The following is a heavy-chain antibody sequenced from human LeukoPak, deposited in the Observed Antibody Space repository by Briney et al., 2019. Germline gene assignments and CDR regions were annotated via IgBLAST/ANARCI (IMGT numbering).Heavy chain of an antibody. CDR3: ARDRNYCDSSGYYAGGVRFDP. CDR1: GGSISSYY. Sequence: PSETLSLTCTVSGGSISSYYWSWIRQPPGKGLEWIGYIYYSGSTNYNPSLKSRVTISVDTSKNQFSLKLSSVTAADTAVYYCARDRNYCDSSGYYAGGVRFDPWGQGTLVTVSS. V-gene: IGHV4-59*01. D-gene: IGHD3-22*01. CDR2: IYYSGST. J-gene: IGHJ5*02.